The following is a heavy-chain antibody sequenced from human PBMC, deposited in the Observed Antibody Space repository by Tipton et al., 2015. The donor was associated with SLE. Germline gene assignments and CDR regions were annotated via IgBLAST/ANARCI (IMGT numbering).Heavy chain of an antibody. D-gene: IGHD2-8*01. CDR2: INTDGSSV. V-gene: IGHV3-74*03. Sequence: SLRLSCALSGFTFSSFWIHWVCQPPGKGLVWVSRINTDGSSVTYADSVKGRFTVSRDDAKNTLYLQMNSLRAEDTAMYYCARELYSAADVWGQGTMVTVSS. J-gene: IGHJ3*01. CDR3: ARELYSAADV. CDR1: GFTFSSFW.